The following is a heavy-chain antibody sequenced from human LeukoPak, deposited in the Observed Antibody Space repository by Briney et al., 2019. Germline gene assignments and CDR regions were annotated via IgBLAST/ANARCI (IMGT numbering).Heavy chain of an antibody. CDR2: ISGSGGST. V-gene: IGHV3-23*01. CDR3: AKDEDYYGSGSSYFDY. CDR1: GFTFSSYA. Sequence: GGSLRLSCAASGFTFSSYAMSWVRQAPGKGLEWVSAISGSGGSTYYADSVKGRFTISRDNSKNTLCLQMNSLRAEDTAVYYCAKDEDYYGSGSSYFDYWGQGTLVTVSS. D-gene: IGHD3-10*01. J-gene: IGHJ4*02.